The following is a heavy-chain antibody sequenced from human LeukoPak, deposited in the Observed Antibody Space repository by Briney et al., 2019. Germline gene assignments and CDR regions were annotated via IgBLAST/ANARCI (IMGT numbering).Heavy chain of an antibody. CDR1: GFTFDDYA. CDR2: TNWDGGRT. J-gene: IGHJ6*04. V-gene: IGHV3-20*04. Sequence: AGGSLRLSCAASGFTFDDYAMSWVRQTPGKGLEWVSGTNWDGGRTGYADSVKGRFTISRDNAKNSLYLQMNSLRAEDTAVYYCAELGITMIGGVWGKGTTVTISS. CDR3: AELGITMIGGV. D-gene: IGHD3-10*02.